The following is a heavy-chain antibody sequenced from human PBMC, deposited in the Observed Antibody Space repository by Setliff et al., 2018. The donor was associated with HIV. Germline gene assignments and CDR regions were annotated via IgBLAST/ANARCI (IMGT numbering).Heavy chain of an antibody. V-gene: IGHV1-2*02. Sequence: ASVKVSCKASGYLFTGYYMHWVRQAPGQGLEWMGWINVNSGGTKYAQKFQGRVTMTRDTSISTAYMEVSSLRSDDTAVYYCAREGSPIYYFDYWSQGTWSPS. J-gene: IGHJ4*02. CDR2: INVNSGGT. D-gene: IGHD3-10*01. CDR1: GYLFTGYY. CDR3: AREGSPIYYFDY.